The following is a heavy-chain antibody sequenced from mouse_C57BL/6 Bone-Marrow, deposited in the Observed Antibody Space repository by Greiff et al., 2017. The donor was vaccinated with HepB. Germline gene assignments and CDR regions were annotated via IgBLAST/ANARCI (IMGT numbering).Heavy chain of an antibody. Sequence: EVQLVESGPGLVKPSQSLSLTCSVTGYSITSGYYWNWIRQFPGNKLEWMGYISYDGSNNYNPSLKNRISITRDTSKNQFFLKLNSVTTEDTATYYCAREGTYYSNYYYAMDYWGQGTSVTVSS. CDR3: AREGTYYSNYYYAMDY. CDR2: ISYDGSN. CDR1: GYSITSGYY. D-gene: IGHD2-5*01. V-gene: IGHV3-6*01. J-gene: IGHJ4*01.